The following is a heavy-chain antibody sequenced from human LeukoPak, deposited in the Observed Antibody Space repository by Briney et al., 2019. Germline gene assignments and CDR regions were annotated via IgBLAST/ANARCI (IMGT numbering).Heavy chain of an antibody. CDR1: GYTFTDYY. CDR3: ARANFLYCSSTSCLFDY. J-gene: IGHJ4*02. CDR2: INPNSGGT. Sequence: ASVKLSCKASGYTFTDYYMHWVRLAPGQGLEWMGWINPNSGGTNYVQKFQGWVTMTRDTSINTAYMELSRLTSDDTAVYYCARANFLYCSSTSCLFDYWGQGTLVTVSS. D-gene: IGHD2-2*01. V-gene: IGHV1-2*04.